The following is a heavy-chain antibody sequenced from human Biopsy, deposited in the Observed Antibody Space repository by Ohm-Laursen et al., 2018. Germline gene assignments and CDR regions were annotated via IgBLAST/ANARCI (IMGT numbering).Heavy chain of an antibody. CDR3: ARDLRADRKYFFDS. D-gene: IGHD1-14*01. CDR1: EFTFSVYA. Sequence: SLRLSCTASEFTFSVYAMNWVRQAPGKGLEWVSSISSSGSYTFYAGSLRGRFTISRDNAKNSLSLHMTNLRAEDTAVYYCARDLRADRKYFFDSWGQGTLVTVSS. V-gene: IGHV3-21*01. CDR2: ISSSGSYT. J-gene: IGHJ4*02.